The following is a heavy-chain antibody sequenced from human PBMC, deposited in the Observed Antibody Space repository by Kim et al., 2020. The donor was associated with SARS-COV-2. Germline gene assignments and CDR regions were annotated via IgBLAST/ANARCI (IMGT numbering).Heavy chain of an antibody. D-gene: IGHD5-12*01. CDR2: IRSKAYGGTT. CDR3: TRAHNIGRWAYYYYYYMDV. J-gene: IGHJ6*03. V-gene: IGHV3-49*04. CDR1: GFTFGDYA. Sequence: GRSLRLSCTASGFTFGDYAMSWVRQAPGKGLEWVGFIRSKAYGGTTEYAASVKGRFTISRDDSKSIAYLQMNGLKTEDTAVYYCTRAHNIGRWAYYYYYYMDVWGKGTTVTVSS.